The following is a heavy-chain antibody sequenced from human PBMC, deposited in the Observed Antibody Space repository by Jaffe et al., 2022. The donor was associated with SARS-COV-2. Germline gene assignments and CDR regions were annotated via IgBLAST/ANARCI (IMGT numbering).Heavy chain of an antibody. V-gene: IGHV5-51*01. CDR1: GYSFITYW. CDR3: ARRILGDSDPYGVFDM. J-gene: IGHJ3*02. Sequence: EVQLVQSGPEVKEPGESLKISCEVSGYSFITYWVGWVRQMPGEGLECMGIINPGDSDIRYSPSFQGLVTISADKSINTAYLQWSSLKASDTAIYYCARRILGDSDPYGVFDMWGQGTMVTVSS. D-gene: IGHD2-21*02. CDR2: INPGDSDI.